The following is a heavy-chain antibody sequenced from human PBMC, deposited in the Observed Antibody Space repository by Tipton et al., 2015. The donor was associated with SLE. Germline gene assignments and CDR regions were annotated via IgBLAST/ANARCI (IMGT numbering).Heavy chain of an antibody. CDR2: MYTTGST. D-gene: IGHD5-12*01. Sequence: TLSLTCTVSGASVSRGSYYWSWIRQPAGKGLEWIGHMYTTGSTSYSPSLKGRVTISIDTSKNQFSLNLTPVTAADTAVYFCAREYSGSYYFYGLDVWGHGTTVTVS. V-gene: IGHV4-61*09. J-gene: IGHJ6*02. CDR1: GASVSRGSYY. CDR3: AREYSGSYYFYGLDV.